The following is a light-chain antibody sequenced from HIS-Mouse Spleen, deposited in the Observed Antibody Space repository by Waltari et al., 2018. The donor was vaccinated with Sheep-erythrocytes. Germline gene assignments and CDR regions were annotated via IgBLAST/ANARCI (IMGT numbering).Light chain of an antibody. V-gene: IGLV2-14*02. Sequence: QSALTQPASVSGSPGQSITISCTGTNSDVGSYNLVSWYQQHPGKAPKLMIYDVSHRPSGVSNRFSGSKAGNTASLTISGLQAEDEADYYCSSYTSSSTLVVFGGGTKLTVL. CDR2: DVS. CDR3: SSYTSSSTLVV. J-gene: IGLJ2*01. CDR1: NSDVGSYNL.